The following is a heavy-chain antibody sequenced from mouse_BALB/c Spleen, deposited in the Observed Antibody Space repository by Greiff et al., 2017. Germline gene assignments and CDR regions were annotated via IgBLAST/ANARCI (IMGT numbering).Heavy chain of an antibody. CDR3: ARSGTGYYAMDY. CDR2: ISSGSSTI. CDR1: GFTFSSFG. J-gene: IGHJ4*01. V-gene: IGHV5-17*02. Sequence: EVQGVESGGGLVQPGGSRKLSCAASGFTFSSFGMHWVRQAPEKGLEWVAYISSGSSTIYYADTVKGRFTISRDNPKNTLFLQMTSLRSEDTAMYYCARSGTGYYAMDYWGQGTSVTVSS. D-gene: IGHD4-1*01.